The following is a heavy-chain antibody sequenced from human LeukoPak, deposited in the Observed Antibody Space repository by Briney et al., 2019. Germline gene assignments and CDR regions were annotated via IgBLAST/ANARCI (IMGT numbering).Heavy chain of an antibody. CDR3: AKNYYDTSGYPYYFDS. CDR1: GFTVSSNY. V-gene: IGHV3-53*01. J-gene: IGHJ4*02. Sequence: GGSLRLSCAASGFTVSSNYMSWVRQTPGKGLEWVSVICSGGNTYYADSVKGRFTISRDNSKNTLYLQMNSLRAEDTAVYYCAKNYYDTSGYPYYFDSWGQGTLVTVSS. CDR2: ICSGGNT. D-gene: IGHD3-22*01.